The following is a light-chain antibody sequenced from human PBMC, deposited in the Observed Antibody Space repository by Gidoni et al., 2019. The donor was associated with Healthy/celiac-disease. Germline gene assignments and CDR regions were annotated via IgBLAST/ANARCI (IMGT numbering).Light chain of an antibody. CDR2: AAS. CDR3: QQSYSTLWT. V-gene: IGKV1-39*01. Sequence: DIQMTQSPSSLSASVGDRVTITCRASQSISSYLNWYQQKPGKAPKLLIYAASSLQSGVPSRFSGSGSGTDFTLNSSSLQPEDFATYYCQQSYSTLWTFGQGTKVEIK. CDR1: QSISSY. J-gene: IGKJ1*01.